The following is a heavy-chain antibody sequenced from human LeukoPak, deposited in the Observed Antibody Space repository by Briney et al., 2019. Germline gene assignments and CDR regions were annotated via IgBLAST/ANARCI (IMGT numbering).Heavy chain of an antibody. CDR3: ANGIAAAVLPFDY. D-gene: IGHD6-13*01. CDR2: ISGSGGST. Sequence: GGSLRLSSAASGFTFSSYAMSWVRQAPGKGLEWVSAISGSGGSTYYADSVKGRFTISRDNSKNTLYLQMNSLRAEDTAVYYCANGIAAAVLPFDYWGQGTLVTVSS. V-gene: IGHV3-23*01. CDR1: GFTFSSYA. J-gene: IGHJ4*02.